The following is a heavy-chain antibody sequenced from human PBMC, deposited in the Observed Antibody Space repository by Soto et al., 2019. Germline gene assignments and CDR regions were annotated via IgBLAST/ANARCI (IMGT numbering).Heavy chain of an antibody. D-gene: IGHD4-17*01. J-gene: IGHJ4*01. CDR1: GFTFRSYT. CDR3: AKDKEPDGAWDIDY. CDR2: IIGANGDT. Sequence: EVQLLESGGDLVQPGGSLRLSCAASGFTFRSYTMSWVRQAPGKGLEWVSSIIGANGDTFSADSVTGRFTISRDISKSTLYLQMNGLRVEDTAIYYCAKDKEPDGAWDIDYRGHGTLVTVSS. V-gene: IGHV3-23*01.